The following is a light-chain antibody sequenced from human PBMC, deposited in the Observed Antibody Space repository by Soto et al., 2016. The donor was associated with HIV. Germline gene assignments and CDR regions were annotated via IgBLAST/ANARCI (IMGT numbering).Light chain of an antibody. CDR1: QSISTW. V-gene: IGKV1-5*03. CDR3: QQYSSDPFMYT. CDR2: KAS. J-gene: IGKJ2*01. Sequence: DIQMTQSPSTLSASVGDSVNITCRASQSISTWLAWYQHKLGKAPKLLIYKASSLESGVPSRFNGSGSGTEFTLTISSLQPDDFATYYCQQYSSDPFMYTFGQGTKLEIK.